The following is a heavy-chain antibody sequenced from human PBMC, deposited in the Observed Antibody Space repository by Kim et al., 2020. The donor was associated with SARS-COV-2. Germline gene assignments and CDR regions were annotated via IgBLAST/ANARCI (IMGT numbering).Heavy chain of an antibody. CDR2: ISSSSSYI. J-gene: IGHJ6*02. CDR1: GFTFSSYS. Sequence: GGSLRLSCAASGFTFSSYSMNWVRQAPGKGLEWVSSISSSSSYIYYADSVKGRFTISRDNAKNSLYLQMNSLRAEDTAVYYCARDDCSSTSCYYYYGMDVWGQGTTVTVSS. CDR3: ARDDCSSTSCYYYYGMDV. V-gene: IGHV3-21*01. D-gene: IGHD2-2*01.